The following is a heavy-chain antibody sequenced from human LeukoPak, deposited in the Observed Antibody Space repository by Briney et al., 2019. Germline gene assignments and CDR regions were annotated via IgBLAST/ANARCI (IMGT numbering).Heavy chain of an antibody. D-gene: IGHD5-24*01. CDR2: IRYDGSNK. J-gene: IGHJ3*02. V-gene: IGHV3-30*02. CDR3: ARIRDGYNDAYDI. CDR1: GFTFSSYG. Sequence: PGGSLRLSCAASGFTFSSYGMHWVRKAPGKGLEWVTFIRYDGSNKYYADSVKGRFTISRDNSKNTLNLHMNSLRSEDTAIYYCARIRDGYNDAYDIWGQGTVVTVPS.